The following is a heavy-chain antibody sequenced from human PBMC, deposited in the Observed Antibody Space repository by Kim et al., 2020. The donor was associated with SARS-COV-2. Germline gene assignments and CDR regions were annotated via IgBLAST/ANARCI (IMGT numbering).Heavy chain of an antibody. J-gene: IGHJ4*02. D-gene: IGHD2-8*01. CDR2: ITSKARNYDT. V-gene: IGHV3-73*01. CDR1: GFSFSSSA. Sequence: GGSLRLSCAASGFSFSSSAVHWVRQASGEGLEWIALITSKARNYDTAYAASVRGRFAVHTDDSKNTAYLLRNSLKTEDTAVYYCTRRLAMVSTSAFDHWGQGPLVPVPS. CDR3: TRRLAMVSTSAFDH.